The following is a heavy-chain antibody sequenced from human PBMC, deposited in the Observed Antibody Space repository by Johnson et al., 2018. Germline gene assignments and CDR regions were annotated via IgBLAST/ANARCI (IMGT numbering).Heavy chain of an antibody. D-gene: IGHD3-3*01. V-gene: IGHV3-23*04. CDR3: ARERYDFWTYYMDV. J-gene: IGHJ6*03. Sequence: VQLVQAGGGLVQPGGSLRLSCAASGFTLSSYAMSWVRQAPGKGLDWVSGISGSGGSTYYADSVKGRFTISRDKSKNTLYLQMNSLRAEDAAVYYCARERYDFWTYYMDVWGKGTTVTVSS. CDR2: ISGSGGST. CDR1: GFTLSSYA.